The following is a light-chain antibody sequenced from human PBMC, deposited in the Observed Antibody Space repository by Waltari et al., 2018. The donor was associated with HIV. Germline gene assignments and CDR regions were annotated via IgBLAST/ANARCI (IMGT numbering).Light chain of an antibody. CDR1: QSVSSN. CDR3: QQYRNWPPGFT. J-gene: IGKJ3*01. CDR2: GAS. V-gene: IGKV3-15*01. Sequence: EIVMTQSPATLSVSPGARVTLSCRASQSVSSNLAWYQHKPGHSPRLLIYGASTRATGVPARFSGSGSVTEFTLTISSVQSEDFAVYYCQQYRNWPPGFTFGPGTKVDN.